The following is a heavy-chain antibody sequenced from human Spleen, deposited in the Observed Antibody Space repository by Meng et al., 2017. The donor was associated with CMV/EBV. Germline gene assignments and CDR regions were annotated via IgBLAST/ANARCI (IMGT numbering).Heavy chain of an antibody. CDR3: AKDAARQYYDSSGYYFDY. CDR1: GFTFSSYS. J-gene: IGHJ4*02. V-gene: IGHV3-48*04. Sequence: GGSLRLSCAASGFTFSSYSMNWVRQAPGKGLEWVSYISSSSSTIYYADSVKGRFTISRDNARNSLYLQMNSLRVEDTAVYFCAKDAARQYYDSSGYYFDYWGLGTLVTVSS. CDR2: ISSSSSTI. D-gene: IGHD3-22*01.